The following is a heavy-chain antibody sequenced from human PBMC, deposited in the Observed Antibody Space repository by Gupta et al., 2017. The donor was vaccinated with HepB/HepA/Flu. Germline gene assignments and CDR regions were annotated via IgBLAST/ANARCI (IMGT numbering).Heavy chain of an antibody. CDR1: GFTFSSYA. CDR2: ISSSSSTI. Sequence: EVQLVESGGGLVQPGGSLRLSCAASGFTFSSYAITWVRRVPGKGLEWVSYISSSSSTIYYADSVKGRFTISRDNAKNSLYLQMNSLRDEDTAVYYCARDSSDSSGYWDYYFDYWGQGTLVTVSS. CDR3: ARDSSDSSGYWDYYFDY. J-gene: IGHJ4*02. V-gene: IGHV3-48*02. D-gene: IGHD3-22*01.